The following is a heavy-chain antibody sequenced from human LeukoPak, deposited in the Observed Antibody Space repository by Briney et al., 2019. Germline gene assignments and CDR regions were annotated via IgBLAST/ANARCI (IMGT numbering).Heavy chain of an antibody. CDR2: ISSSSSYI. CDR3: ARDISEWELPYFDY. V-gene: IGHV3-21*01. Sequence: GGSLRLSCAASGFTFSSYSMNWVRQAPGKGLEWVSSISSSSSYIYCADSVKGRFTISRDNAKNSLYLQMNSLRAEDTAVYYCARDISEWELPYFDYWGQGTLVTVSS. J-gene: IGHJ4*02. D-gene: IGHD1-26*01. CDR1: GFTFSSYS.